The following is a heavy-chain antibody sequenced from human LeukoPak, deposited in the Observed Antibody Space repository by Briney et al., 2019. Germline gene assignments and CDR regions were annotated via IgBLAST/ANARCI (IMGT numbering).Heavy chain of an antibody. D-gene: IGHD3-22*01. CDR3: AKDGSYYDSSGYYFGSSVDWFDP. CDR1: GFTFSSYA. CDR2: ISGSGGST. J-gene: IGHJ5*02. V-gene: IGHV3-23*01. Sequence: GGSLRLSCAASGFTFSSYAMSWVRQAPGKGLEWVSAISGSGGSTYYADSVKGRFTISRDNSKNTLYLQMNSLRAEDTAVYYCAKDGSYYDSSGYYFGSSVDWFDPWGQGTLVTVSS.